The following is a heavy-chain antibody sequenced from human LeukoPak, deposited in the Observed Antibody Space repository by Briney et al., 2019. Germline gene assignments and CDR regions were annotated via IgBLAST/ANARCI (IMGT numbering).Heavy chain of an antibody. V-gene: IGHV4-34*01. CDR1: GGSFSGYY. CDR3: ARDTGPFQH. CDR2: INHSGST. Sequence: PSETPSLTCAVYGGSFSGYYWSWIRQPPGKGLEWIGEINHSGSTNYNPSLKSRVTISVDTSKNQFSLKLSSVTAADTAVYYCARDTGPFQHWGQGPLVTVSS. J-gene: IGHJ1*01.